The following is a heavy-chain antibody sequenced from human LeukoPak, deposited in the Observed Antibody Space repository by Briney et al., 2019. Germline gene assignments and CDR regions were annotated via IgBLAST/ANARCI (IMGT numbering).Heavy chain of an antibody. CDR3: AKSGYDSAAFDY. CDR2: ISWNSGSI. Sequence: PGGSLRLSCAASGFTFDDYAMHWVRQAPGKGLEWVSGISWNSGSIGYADSVKGRFTVSRDNAKNSLYLQMNSLRAEDTALYYCAKSGYDSAAFDYWGQGTLVTVSS. D-gene: IGHD5-12*01. CDR1: GFTFDDYA. J-gene: IGHJ4*02. V-gene: IGHV3-9*01.